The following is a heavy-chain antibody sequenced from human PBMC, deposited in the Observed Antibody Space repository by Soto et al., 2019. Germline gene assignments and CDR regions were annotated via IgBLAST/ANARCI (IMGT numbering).Heavy chain of an antibody. CDR3: SRPRPKTPVPWFGELLYRDAFDI. CDR1: GGTFSSYA. CDR2: IIPIFGTA. J-gene: IGHJ3*02. D-gene: IGHD3-10*01. Sequence: QVQLVQSGAEVKKPGSSVKVSCKASGGTFSSYAISWVRQAPGQGLEWMGGIIPIFGTANYAQKFQGRVTITADESTSTDYIELSSLRSEYTAVYYCSRPRPKTPVPWFGELLYRDAFDIWGQETMVTVS. V-gene: IGHV1-69*01.